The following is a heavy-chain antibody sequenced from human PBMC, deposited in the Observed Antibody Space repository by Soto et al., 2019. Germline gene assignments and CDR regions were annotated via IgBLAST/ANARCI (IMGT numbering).Heavy chain of an antibody. CDR1: GFTFSSYA. Sequence: QSGGSLRLSCAASGFTFSSYAMHWVRQAPGKGLEWVAVISYDGSNKYYADSVKGRFTISRDNSKNTLYLQMNSLRAEDTAAYYCARDFLFAAAGKPTPKNFFSALRVWGQGTTVTVSS. V-gene: IGHV3-30-3*01. CDR3: ARDFLFAAAGKPTPKNFFSALRV. J-gene: IGHJ6*02. D-gene: IGHD6-13*01. CDR2: ISYDGSNK.